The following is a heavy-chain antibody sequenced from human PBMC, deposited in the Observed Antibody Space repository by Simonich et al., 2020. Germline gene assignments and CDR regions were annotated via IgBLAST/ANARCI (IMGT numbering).Heavy chain of an antibody. D-gene: IGHD1-26*01. Sequence: QVQLVQSGAEVKKPGASVKVSCKASGYTFTGYYMHWVRQAPGQGLELMGWINPNSGGTNYAQKFQGRVTMTRDTPISTAYMELSRLRSDDTAVYYCARELGGARQNAFDIWGQGTMVTVSS. V-gene: IGHV1-2*02. J-gene: IGHJ3*02. CDR1: GYTFTGYY. CDR2: INPNSGGT. CDR3: ARELGGARQNAFDI.